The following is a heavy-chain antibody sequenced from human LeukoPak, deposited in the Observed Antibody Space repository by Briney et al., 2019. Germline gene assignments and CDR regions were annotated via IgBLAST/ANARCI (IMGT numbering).Heavy chain of an antibody. D-gene: IGHD6-19*01. CDR3: ARGLEGYSAGWSRFFEY. J-gene: IGHJ4*02. CDR1: GYSISRGYY. Sequence: SETLSLTCGVSGYSISRGYYWGWIRQPPGNGLEWIGNIYHTGSTYYTPSLRSRVTISVDTSKNQFFLTLTSVTAADTAVYYCARGLEGYSAGWSRFFEYWGQGTLATVSS. CDR2: IYHTGST. V-gene: IGHV4-38-2*01.